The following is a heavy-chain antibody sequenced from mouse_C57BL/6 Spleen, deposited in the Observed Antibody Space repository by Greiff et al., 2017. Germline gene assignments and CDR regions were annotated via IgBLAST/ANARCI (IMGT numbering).Heavy chain of an antibody. CDR1: GFTFSDYG. CDR3: ASADDGVPIAMDY. D-gene: IGHD2-3*01. Sequence: DVKLVESGGGLVKPGGSLKLSCAASGFTFSDYGMHWVRQAPEKGLEWVAYISSGSSTIYYADTVKGRFTISSDNAKNILFLQMTRLRSEDTAMYYCASADDGVPIAMDYWGQGTSVTVSS. J-gene: IGHJ4*01. V-gene: IGHV5-17*01. CDR2: ISSGSSTI.